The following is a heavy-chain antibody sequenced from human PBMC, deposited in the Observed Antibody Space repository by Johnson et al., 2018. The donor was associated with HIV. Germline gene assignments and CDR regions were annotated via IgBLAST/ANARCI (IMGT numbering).Heavy chain of an antibody. CDR2: IWYDGSNK. D-gene: IGHD1-26*01. CDR1: GFTFSSYA. Sequence: QVRLVESGGGVVQPGRSLRLSCAASGFTFSSYAMHWVRQAPGKGLEWVAVIWYDGSNKYYADSVKGRFTISRDNSKNTLYLQMNSLRAEDTAVYYCAIRDAGGRDAFDIWGQGTIVTVSS. J-gene: IGHJ3*02. V-gene: IGHV3-30*04. CDR3: AIRDAGGRDAFDI.